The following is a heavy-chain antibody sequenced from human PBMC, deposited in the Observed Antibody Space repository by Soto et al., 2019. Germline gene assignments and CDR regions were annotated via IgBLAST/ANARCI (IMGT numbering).Heavy chain of an antibody. J-gene: IGHJ4*02. Sequence: GGSLRLSCSASGFIFSESTIYWVRQVPGKGLEAISAVSTSGRSTYYADSVKDRFTISRDKSKNTLFLQMGSLRPEDTAIYYCVKQAHGLDGVAFDYWGQGTQVTVSS. V-gene: IGHV3-64D*06. CDR3: VKQAHGLDGVAFDY. CDR2: VSTSGRST. CDR1: GFIFSEST. D-gene: IGHD2-15*01.